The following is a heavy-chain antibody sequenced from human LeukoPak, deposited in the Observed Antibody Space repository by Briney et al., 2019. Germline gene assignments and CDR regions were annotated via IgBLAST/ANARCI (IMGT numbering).Heavy chain of an antibody. CDR1: GFTVSSNY. J-gene: IGHJ4*02. Sequence: GGSLRLSCAASGFTVSSNYMSWVRQAPGKGLEWVSVIYSGGTTYYADSVKGRFTISRDNSKNTLYLQMNSLRAEDTAVYYWARDRSASCSGGSCYFWGQGTLVTVSS. D-gene: IGHD2-15*01. CDR3: ARDRSASCSGGSCYF. V-gene: IGHV3-53*01. CDR2: IYSGGTT.